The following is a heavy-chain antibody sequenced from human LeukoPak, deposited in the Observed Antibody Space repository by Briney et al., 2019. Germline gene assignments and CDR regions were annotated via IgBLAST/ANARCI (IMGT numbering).Heavy chain of an antibody. CDR3: ARDRRGYDWDFDY. CDR2: IHYSGST. D-gene: IGHD5-12*01. V-gene: IGHV4-61*01. CDR1: GGSVSSGSYY. Sequence: PSETLSLTCTVSGGSVSSGSYYWSWIRQPPGKGLEWIGYIHYSGSTNYNPSLKSRVTISVDTSKNQFSLKLSSVTAADTAVYFCARDRRGYDWDFDYWGQGTLVTVSS. J-gene: IGHJ4*02.